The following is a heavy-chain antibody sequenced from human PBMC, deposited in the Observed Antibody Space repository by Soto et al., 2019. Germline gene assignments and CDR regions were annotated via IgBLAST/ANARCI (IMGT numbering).Heavy chain of an antibody. J-gene: IGHJ4*02. CDR2: INPSGGST. CDR3: ARDKVRWLRFGELSYFDY. V-gene: IGHV1-46*03. Sequence: QVQLVQSGAEVKKPGASVKVSCKASGYTFTSYYMHWVRQAPGQGLEWMGIINPSGGSTSYAQKXQGRVTMTRDXXTXTXFMELSSLRSEDTAVYDCARDKVRWLRFGELSYFDYWGQGTLVTVSS. D-gene: IGHD3-10*01. CDR1: GYTFTSYY.